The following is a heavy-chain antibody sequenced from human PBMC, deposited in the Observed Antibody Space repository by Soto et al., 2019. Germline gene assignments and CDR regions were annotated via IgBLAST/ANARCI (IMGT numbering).Heavy chain of an antibody. CDR1: GGSVTSGTYY. V-gene: IGHV2-70*01. D-gene: IGHD1-7*01. CDR3: ARTSNWNYGGGQGFDP. CDR2: IDWDNDK. Sequence: TLSLTCTVSGGSVTSGTYYWSWIRQPPGKALEWLALIDWDNDKYYRTSLKTRLTISKDTSKNQVVLTLTNMDPVDTGMYYCARTSNWNYGGGQGFDPWGQGTLVTVSS. J-gene: IGHJ5*02.